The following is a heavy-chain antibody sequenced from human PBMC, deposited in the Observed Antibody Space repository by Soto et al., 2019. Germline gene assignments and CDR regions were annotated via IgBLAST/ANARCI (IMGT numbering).Heavy chain of an antibody. V-gene: IGHV3-30-3*01. CDR1: GFTFSTHA. CDR3: ARDWRTAGTTGWFDP. CDR2: ISYDGTTK. J-gene: IGHJ5*02. D-gene: IGHD6-13*01. Sequence: QEQVVESGGGVVQPGRSLRLSCAASGFTFSTHAMHWVRQAPGRGLEWVAIISYDGTTKDYADSVKGRFTISRDNSKNGVYLQMNSLRSEDTALYYCARDWRTAGTTGWFDPWGQGTLVTVSS.